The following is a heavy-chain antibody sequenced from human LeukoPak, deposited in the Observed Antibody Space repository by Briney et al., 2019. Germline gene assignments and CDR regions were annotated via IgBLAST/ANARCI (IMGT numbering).Heavy chain of an antibody. D-gene: IGHD3-22*01. Sequence: GGSLRLSCAASGFTFSSYSMNWVRQAPGKGLEWVSSISSSSSYIYYADTVKGRFTISRDNAKNSLYLQMNSLRAEDTAVYYCARDSSGYYSTEPFDYWGQGTLVTVSS. CDR2: ISSSSSYI. CDR1: GFTFSSYS. CDR3: ARDSSGYYSTEPFDY. J-gene: IGHJ4*02. V-gene: IGHV3-21*01.